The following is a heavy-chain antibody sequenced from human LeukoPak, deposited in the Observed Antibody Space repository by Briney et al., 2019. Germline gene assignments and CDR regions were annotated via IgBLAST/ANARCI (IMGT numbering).Heavy chain of an antibody. V-gene: IGHV3-23*01. CDR1: GLPFGSYG. Sequence: GGSLRLSCAVSGLPFGSYGMTWVRQAPGKGLEWVSGITGNGVYTYYADSVKGRFTISRDNSKSTLSLQMNSLRAEDTAVYYCAKSYCGGDCGWGPGTLVIVSS. D-gene: IGHD2-21*02. J-gene: IGHJ4*02. CDR2: ITGNGVYT. CDR3: AKSYCGGDCG.